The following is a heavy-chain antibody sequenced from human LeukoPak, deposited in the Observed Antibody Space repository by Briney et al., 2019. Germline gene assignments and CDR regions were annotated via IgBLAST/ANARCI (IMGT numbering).Heavy chain of an antibody. J-gene: IGHJ6*03. Sequence: SVKVSCKASGDTFNSFAISWVRQAPGQGLEWMGGIIPIFGTANYAQKFQGRVTITADESTSTAYMELSSLRSEDTAVYYCARVTTDNEYYYYYYMDVWGKGTTVTISS. D-gene: IGHD3-22*01. CDR2: IIPIFGTA. V-gene: IGHV1-69*01. CDR1: GDTFNSFA. CDR3: ARVTTDNEYYYYYYMDV.